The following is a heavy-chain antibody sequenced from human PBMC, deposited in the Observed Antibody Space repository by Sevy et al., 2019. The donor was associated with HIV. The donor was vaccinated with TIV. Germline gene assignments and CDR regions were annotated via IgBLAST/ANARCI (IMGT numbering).Heavy chain of an antibody. Sequence: ASVKVSCKASGYTFTGYYMHWVRQAPGQGLEWMGWINPNSGGTNYAQKFQGRVTMTRDTSISTAYMELSRLGSDDTAGYYCARVRRPYYYDSSGSFDYWGQGTLVTVSS. CDR3: ARVRRPYYYDSSGSFDY. D-gene: IGHD3-22*01. CDR2: INPNSGGT. CDR1: GYTFTGYY. J-gene: IGHJ4*02. V-gene: IGHV1-2*02.